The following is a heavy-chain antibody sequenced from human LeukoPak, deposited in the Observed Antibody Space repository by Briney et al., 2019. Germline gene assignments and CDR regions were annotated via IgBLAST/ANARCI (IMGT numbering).Heavy chain of an antibody. D-gene: IGHD2-8*01. J-gene: IGHJ4*02. CDR3: AKDTSIGKYCTNGVCSPFDY. V-gene: IGHV3-23*01. Sequence: GGSLTLSCAGSGFTFSSYAMRWVRQALGQGLEWVSVISDSGDYTSYADSVRGRFTISRDNSRNTLYLQMISLRPEDTAVYYCAKDTSIGKYCTNGVCSPFDYWGQGTLVTVSS. CDR1: GFTFSSYA. CDR2: ISDSGDYT.